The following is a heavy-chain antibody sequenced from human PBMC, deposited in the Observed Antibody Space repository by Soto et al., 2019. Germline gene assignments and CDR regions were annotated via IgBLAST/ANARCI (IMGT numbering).Heavy chain of an antibody. Sequence: SETLSLTCAVYGGSFSGYYWSWIRQPPGKGLEWIGEISHSGSTNYNPSLKSRVTISVDTSKNQFSLKLSSVTAADTAVYYCARGSRLYYYDSSGYYYGDAFDIWGQGTMVTVSS. V-gene: IGHV4-34*01. D-gene: IGHD3-22*01. CDR1: GGSFSGYY. J-gene: IGHJ3*02. CDR2: ISHSGST. CDR3: ARGSRLYYYDSSGYYYGDAFDI.